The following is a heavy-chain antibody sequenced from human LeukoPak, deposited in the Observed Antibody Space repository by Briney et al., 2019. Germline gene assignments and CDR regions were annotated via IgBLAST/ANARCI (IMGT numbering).Heavy chain of an antibody. V-gene: IGHV3-23*01. CDR2: ISGSGGST. CDR3: AKDAYSYGPAKYYFDY. CDR1: GSTFSSYA. J-gene: IGHJ4*02. Sequence: GGSLRLSCAVSGSTFSSYAMSWVRQAPGKGLEWVSAISGSGGSTYYADSVKGRFTISRDNSKNTLYLQMNSLRAEDTAVYYCAKDAYSYGPAKYYFDYWGQGTLVTVSS. D-gene: IGHD5-18*01.